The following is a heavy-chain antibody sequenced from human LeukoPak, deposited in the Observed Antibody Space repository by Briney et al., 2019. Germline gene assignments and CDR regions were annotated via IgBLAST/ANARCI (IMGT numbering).Heavy chain of an antibody. V-gene: IGHV3-23*01. CDR3: VRGGAAAAPYYYYGMDV. J-gene: IGHJ6*02. CDR1: GFTFSSYA. Sequence: GGSLRLSCAASGFTFSSYAMSWVRQAPGKGLEWVSAISGSGGSTYYADSVKGRFTISRENAKNSLYLQMNSLRAGDTAVYYCVRGGAAAAPYYYYGMDVWGQGTTVTVSS. D-gene: IGHD6-13*01. CDR2: ISGSGGST.